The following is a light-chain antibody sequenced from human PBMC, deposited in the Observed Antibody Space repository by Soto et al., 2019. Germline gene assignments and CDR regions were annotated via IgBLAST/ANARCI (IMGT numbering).Light chain of an antibody. Sequence: EIVFTQAPGTLSLSPGERATLSRRASQSVSSSYLAWYQQKPGQAPRLLIYGASSRATGIPDRFSGSGSGTDFTLTISRLEPEDFAVYYCQQYGSSPPTFGQGTRLEIK. CDR1: QSVSSSY. CDR2: GAS. V-gene: IGKV3-20*01. CDR3: QQYGSSPPT. J-gene: IGKJ5*01.